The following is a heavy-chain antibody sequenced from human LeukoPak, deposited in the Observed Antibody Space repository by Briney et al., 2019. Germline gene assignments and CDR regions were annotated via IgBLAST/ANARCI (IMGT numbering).Heavy chain of an antibody. Sequence: GGSLRLSCAASGFTFSRYTMHWVRQAPGKGLEWVAFMLYDGSNKYYADSVKGRFTISRDNSKNSLYLQMNSLRAEDTAVYYCARGHYGDYGTDAFDIWGQGTMVTVSS. CDR3: ARGHYGDYGTDAFDI. D-gene: IGHD4-17*01. CDR1: GFTFSRYT. CDR2: MLYDGSNK. V-gene: IGHV3-30-3*01. J-gene: IGHJ3*02.